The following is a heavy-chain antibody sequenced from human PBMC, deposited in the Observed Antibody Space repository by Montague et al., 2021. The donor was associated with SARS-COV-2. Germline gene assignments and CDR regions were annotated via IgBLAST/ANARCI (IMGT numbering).Heavy chain of an antibody. J-gene: IGHJ4*02. CDR3: ARDLGYCSTTTCFHFDY. Sequence: SETLSLTCTVSGGSINSTSYYWGWIRQPPGKGLEWIGSIYSRSTYYNPSLMSRVTISVDTSKNQSSLKLSSLTAADTAVFYCARDLGYCSTTTCFHFDYWGQGTLVSVSS. CDR2: IYSRST. V-gene: IGHV4-39*07. CDR1: GGSINSTSYY. D-gene: IGHD2-2*01.